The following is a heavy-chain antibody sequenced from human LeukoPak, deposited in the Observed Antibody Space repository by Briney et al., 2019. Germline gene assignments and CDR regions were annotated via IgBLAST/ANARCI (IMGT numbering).Heavy chain of an antibody. CDR3: ARGVADSSGYYGEDF. CDR1: GGSISSGGYY. D-gene: IGHD3-22*01. Sequence: SQTLSLTCTVSGGSISSGGYYWSWIRQHPGKGLEWIGYIYYSGSTYYNPSLKSRVTISADTSKNQFSLKLSSVTAADTAVYYCARGVADSSGYYGEDFWGQGTLVTVSS. CDR2: IYYSGST. J-gene: IGHJ4*02. V-gene: IGHV4-31*03.